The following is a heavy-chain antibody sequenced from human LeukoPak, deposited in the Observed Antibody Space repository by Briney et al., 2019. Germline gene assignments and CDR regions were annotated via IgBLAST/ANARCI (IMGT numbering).Heavy chain of an antibody. CDR1: GGSISSGSYY. Sequence: SSETLSLTCTVSGGSISSGSYYWSWIRQPAGKGLEWIGRIYTSGSTNYNPSLKSRVTISVDTSKNQFSLKLSSVTAADTAVYYCARGCDWFDPWGQGTLVTVSS. CDR2: IYTSGST. V-gene: IGHV4-61*02. J-gene: IGHJ5*02. CDR3: ARGCDWFDP. D-gene: IGHD2-15*01.